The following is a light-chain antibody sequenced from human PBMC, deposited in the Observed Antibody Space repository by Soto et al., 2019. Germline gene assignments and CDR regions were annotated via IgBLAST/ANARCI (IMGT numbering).Light chain of an antibody. CDR3: QQYNNWPPYT. CDR1: QSVSSN. Sequence: EIVMPQSPATLSVSPGERATLSCRASQSVSSNLAWYQPKPGQAPRLLIYGASTRATGIPARFSGSGSGTEFTLTISSLQSEDFAVYYCQQYNNWPPYTFGQGTKLEIK. J-gene: IGKJ2*01. V-gene: IGKV3-15*01. CDR2: GAS.